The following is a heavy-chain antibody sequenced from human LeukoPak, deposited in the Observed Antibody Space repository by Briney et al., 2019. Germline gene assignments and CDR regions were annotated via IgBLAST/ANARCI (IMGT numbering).Heavy chain of an antibody. D-gene: IGHD6-19*01. J-gene: IGHJ4*02. CDR3: AAGSKEQWLTFDY. V-gene: IGHV1-58*01. CDR2: IVVGRGNT. CDR1: GFTFTSSA. Sequence: ASVKVSCKASGFTFTSSAVQWVRQARGQRLEWIGWIVVGRGNTNYAQKFQERVTITRDMSTSTAYMELRSLRSEDTAVYYCAAGSKEQWLTFDYWGQGTLVTVSS.